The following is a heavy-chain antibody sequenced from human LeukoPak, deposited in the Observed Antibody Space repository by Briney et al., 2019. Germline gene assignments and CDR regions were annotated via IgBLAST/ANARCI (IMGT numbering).Heavy chain of an antibody. J-gene: IGHJ6*02. CDR2: ISAYNGNT. Sequence: GASVKVSCKASGYTFTSYGISWVRQAPGQGLEWMGWISAYNGNTNYAQKLQGRVTMTTDTSTSTAYMELRSLRYDDTAVYYRARDGGRFGESDYYYYGMDVWGQGTTVTVSS. D-gene: IGHD3-10*01. CDR1: GYTFTSYG. CDR3: ARDGGRFGESDYYYYGMDV. V-gene: IGHV1-18*01.